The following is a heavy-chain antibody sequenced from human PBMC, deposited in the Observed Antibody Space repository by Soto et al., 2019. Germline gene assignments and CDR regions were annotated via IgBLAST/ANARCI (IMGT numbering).Heavy chain of an antibody. J-gene: IGHJ4*02. Sequence: ASVKVSCKASGYSFTAFHMHWVRQAPGLGLQWMGIINPNLGHSNTAQRFQGRVAMTWDTSTSTVYMELSSLTSDDTAVYYCARAPYSTSSFFFNHWGQGTPVTVS. CDR1: GYSFTAFH. D-gene: IGHD6-6*01. V-gene: IGHV1-46*01. CDR3: ARAPYSTSSFFFNH. CDR2: INPNLGHS.